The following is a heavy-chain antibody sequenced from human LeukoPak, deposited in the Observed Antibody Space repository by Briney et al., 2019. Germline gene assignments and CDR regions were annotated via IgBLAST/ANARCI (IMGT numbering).Heavy chain of an antibody. Sequence: PSETLSLTCAVYGGSFSGYYWSWIRQPPGKGLEWIGEINHSGSTNYNPSLKSRVTISVDTSKNQFSLKLSSVTAADTAVYYCARGSSMVRVVTAFTDGWGQGTLVTVSS. J-gene: IGHJ4*02. V-gene: IGHV4-34*01. CDR1: GGSFSGYY. CDR2: INHSGST. D-gene: IGHD3-10*01. CDR3: ARGSSMVRVVTAFTDG.